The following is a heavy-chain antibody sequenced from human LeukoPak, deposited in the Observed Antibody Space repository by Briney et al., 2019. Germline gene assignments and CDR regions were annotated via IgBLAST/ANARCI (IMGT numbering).Heavy chain of an antibody. CDR1: GGSIHRYY. CDR3: AGVQSDYYVVMHG. Sequence: PSETLTLPYPDSGGSIHRYYRLWLRQPPGKGLEWIGYVYYSGSTNYNPSLKSRVTISVDTSKNQFSLTLTSVSAADTAVYYFAGVQSDYYVVMHGLGGGTTVTVSS. CDR2: VYYSGST. V-gene: IGHV4-59*08. D-gene: IGHD4-11*01. J-gene: IGHJ6*01.